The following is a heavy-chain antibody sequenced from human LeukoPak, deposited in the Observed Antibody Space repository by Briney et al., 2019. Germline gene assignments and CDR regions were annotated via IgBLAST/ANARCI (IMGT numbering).Heavy chain of an antibody. V-gene: IGHV4-4*07. D-gene: IGHD5-18*01. CDR3: ARDVGGYNYGYSLDY. Sequence: SETLSLTCTVSGGSISSYYWNWIRQPAGKGLEWIGRIYTSGSTSYNSSLKSRVTMSVDTSKNQFPLKLSSVTAADTAVYYCARDVGGYNYGYSLDYWGQGTLVSVSS. CDR1: GGSISSYY. J-gene: IGHJ4*02. CDR2: IYTSGST.